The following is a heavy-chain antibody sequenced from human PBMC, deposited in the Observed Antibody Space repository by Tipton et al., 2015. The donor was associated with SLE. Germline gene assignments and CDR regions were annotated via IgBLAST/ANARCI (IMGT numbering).Heavy chain of an antibody. CDR1: GGSMTSYY. J-gene: IGHJ4*02. Sequence: PGLVKPSETLSLTCSVSGGSMTSYYWSWIRQPPGKGLEWIGYIYYSGSTNYNPSLKSRVIISVDTSKNQFSLKVKSVTAADTAVYYCARISGSYGHEIDNWGQGTLVTVSS. D-gene: IGHD3-10*01. CDR3: ARISGSYGHEIDN. CDR2: IYYSGST. V-gene: IGHV4-59*01.